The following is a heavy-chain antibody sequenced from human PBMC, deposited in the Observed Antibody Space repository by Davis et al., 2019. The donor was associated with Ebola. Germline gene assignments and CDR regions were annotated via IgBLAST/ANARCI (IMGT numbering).Heavy chain of an antibody. D-gene: IGHD3-10*01. Sequence: GGSLRLSCAASGFTFSSYGMNWDRQAPGKGLEWVAVIYYDGSTEFYADSVKGRFTISRDNSKNTLYLQMNSLRAEDTAVYYCATQPGGSGSYFYYWGLGTLVTVSS. CDR1: GFTFSSYG. CDR2: IYYDGSTE. V-gene: IGHV3-33*08. J-gene: IGHJ4*02. CDR3: ATQPGGSGSYFYY.